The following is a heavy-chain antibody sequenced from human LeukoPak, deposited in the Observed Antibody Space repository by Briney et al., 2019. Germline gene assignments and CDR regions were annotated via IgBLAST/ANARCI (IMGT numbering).Heavy chain of an antibody. CDR2: IYSDNT. Sequence: GGSLRLSCTVSGFTVSSNSMSWVRQAPGKGLEWVSFIYSDNTHYSDSVKGRFTISRDNSKNTLYLQMNSLRAEDTAVYYCAKAGAVVVVAAKYFDYWGQGTLVTVSS. CDR3: AKAGAVVVVAAKYFDY. J-gene: IGHJ4*02. CDR1: GFTVSSNS. V-gene: IGHV3-53*01. D-gene: IGHD2-15*01.